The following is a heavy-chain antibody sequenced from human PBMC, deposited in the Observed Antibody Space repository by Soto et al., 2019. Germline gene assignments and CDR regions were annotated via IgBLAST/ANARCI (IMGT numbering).Heavy chain of an antibody. Sequence: EVQLVESRGGLVQPGGSLRLSCAASGFTFSSYEMNWVRQAPGKGLEWGSYISSSGSTIYYADAVKGRFTISRDNAKNSLYLQMNSLRAEDTAVYYCAREAVLPPIHYWYFDLWGRGTLVTVSS. CDR1: GFTFSSYE. J-gene: IGHJ2*01. CDR3: AREAVLPPIHYWYFDL. CDR2: ISSSGSTI. V-gene: IGHV3-48*03. D-gene: IGHD6-6*01.